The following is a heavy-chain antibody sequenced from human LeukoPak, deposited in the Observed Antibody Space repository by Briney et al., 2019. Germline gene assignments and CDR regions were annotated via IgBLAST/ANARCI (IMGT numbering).Heavy chain of an antibody. CDR2: IWYDGSNK. CDR3: ARLLWPDAFDI. V-gene: IGHV3-33*01. Sequence: GGSLRLSCAASGFTFSSYGMHWVRQAPGKGLEWVAVIWYDGSNKYYADSVKGRFTISRDNSKNTLYLQMNSLRAEDTAVYYCARLLWPDAFDIWGQGTMVTVFS. CDR1: GFTFSSYG. J-gene: IGHJ3*02. D-gene: IGHD3-10*01.